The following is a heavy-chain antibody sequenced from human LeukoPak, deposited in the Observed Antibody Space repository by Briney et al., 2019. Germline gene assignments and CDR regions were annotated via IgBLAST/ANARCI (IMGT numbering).Heavy chain of an antibody. CDR2: INHSRST. D-gene: IGHD3-10*01. CDR3: ARRRITMVRGVIKGRNFDY. J-gene: IGHJ4*02. V-gene: IGHV4-34*01. CDR1: GGSFSGYY. Sequence: TTSETLSLTCAVYGGSFSGYYWSWIRQPPGKGLEWIGEINHSRSTNYNPSLKSRVTISVDTSKNQFSLKLSSVTAADTAVYYCARRRITMVRGVIKGRNFDYWGQGTLVTVSS.